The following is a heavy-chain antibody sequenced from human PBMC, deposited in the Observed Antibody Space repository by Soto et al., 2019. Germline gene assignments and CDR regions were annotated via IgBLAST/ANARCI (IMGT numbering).Heavy chain of an antibody. D-gene: IGHD3-16*01. CDR3: ATYRRGAGGRGY. Sequence: QVQLQESGPGLVKPSETLSLTCTVSGGSVSSHHWTWIRQPPGKGLEWIGDYSDSTSYSPSLKSRXTISADASKTHFSLKLSSVTATDPAVYYCATYRRGAGGRGYWGQGTLVTVSS. J-gene: IGHJ4*02. CDR2: DYSDST. CDR1: GGSVSSHH. V-gene: IGHV4-59*08.